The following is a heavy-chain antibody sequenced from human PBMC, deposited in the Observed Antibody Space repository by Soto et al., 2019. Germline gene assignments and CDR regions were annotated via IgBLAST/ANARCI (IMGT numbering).Heavy chain of an antibody. CDR1: GGSISSSSYY. CDR2: IYYSGST. CDR3: ARTGGAYYYGMDV. J-gene: IGHJ6*02. V-gene: IGHV4-39*01. Sequence: SVTLPLTWTVSGGSISSSSYYWGWIRQPPGKGLEWIGSIYYSGSTYYNPSLKSRVTISVDTSKNQFSLKLSSVTAADTAVYYCARTGGAYYYGMDVWGQGTTVTVSS. D-gene: IGHD7-27*01.